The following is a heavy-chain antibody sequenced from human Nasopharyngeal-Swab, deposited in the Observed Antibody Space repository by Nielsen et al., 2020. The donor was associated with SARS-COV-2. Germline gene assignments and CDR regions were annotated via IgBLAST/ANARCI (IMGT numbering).Heavy chain of an antibody. D-gene: IGHD3-9*01. CDR1: GGSFSGYY. V-gene: IGHV4-34*01. J-gene: IGHJ4*02. Sequence: SETLSLTCAVYGGSFSGYYWSWIRQPPGKGLEWIGEINHSGSTNYNPSLKSRVTISVDTSKNQFSLKLSSVTAADTAVYYCAGGVGGLRYFDWLPQYYFDYWGQGTLVTVSS. CDR2: INHSGST. CDR3: AGGVGGLRYFDWLPQYYFDY.